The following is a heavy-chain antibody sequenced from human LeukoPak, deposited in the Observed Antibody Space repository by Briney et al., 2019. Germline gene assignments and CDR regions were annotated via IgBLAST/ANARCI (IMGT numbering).Heavy chain of an antibody. J-gene: IGHJ6*02. V-gene: IGHV3-9*01. CDR2: IDWNSGSI. CDR3: VQGRGPYYYYYGMDV. D-gene: IGHD5-24*01. CDR1: GFTFDDYA. Sequence: PGRSLRLSCAASGFTFDDYAMYWVRQAPGKGLEWVSAIDWNSGSIDYADSVKGRFAISRDNAKNSLWLQMNSLRAEDTALYYCVQGRGPYYYYYGMDVWGQGTTVTVPS.